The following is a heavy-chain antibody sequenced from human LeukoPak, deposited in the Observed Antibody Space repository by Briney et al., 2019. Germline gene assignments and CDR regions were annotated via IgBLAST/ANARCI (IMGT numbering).Heavy chain of an antibody. J-gene: IGHJ4*02. CDR2: IYSRGST. Sequence: SETLSLTCTVSGGSISTNNYYWGWIRQPPGKGLEWIGSIYSRGSTFYSPSLRSRVIISADTSKNQFSLKLSSVTASDTAVYYCARHGRWPSPGIFDYWGQGTLVTVSS. CDR3: ARHGRWPSPGIFDY. V-gene: IGHV4-39*01. CDR1: GGSISTNNYY. D-gene: IGHD6-13*01.